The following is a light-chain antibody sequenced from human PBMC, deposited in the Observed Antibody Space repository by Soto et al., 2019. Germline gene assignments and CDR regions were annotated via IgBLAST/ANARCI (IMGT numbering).Light chain of an antibody. CDR3: KNYSNSKLN. CDR2: GAS. V-gene: IGKV3-20*01. Sequence: VFTHSPCTLSLPPGERATRFCRAGQSVSRIDLAWYQQKPDQAPRLLIYGASSRATGIPDRFSGSGSGTELTITISSMEPEDVEVYYCKNYSNSKLNFGGGTNV. CDR1: QSVSRID. J-gene: IGKJ4*01.